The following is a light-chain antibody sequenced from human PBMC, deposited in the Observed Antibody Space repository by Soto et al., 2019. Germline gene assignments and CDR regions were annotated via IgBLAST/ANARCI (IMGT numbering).Light chain of an antibody. Sequence: EIVVTQSPGTLSLSPGERATLSCRASQSVSSSYLAWYQQKPGQAPRLLIYGASGRATGIPDRFSGSGSGTDFTITISRLETEDFAVYYCQQYGSSPMYTFGQGTTLEIK. V-gene: IGKV3-20*01. CDR2: GAS. J-gene: IGKJ2*01. CDR1: QSVSSSY. CDR3: QQYGSSPMYT.